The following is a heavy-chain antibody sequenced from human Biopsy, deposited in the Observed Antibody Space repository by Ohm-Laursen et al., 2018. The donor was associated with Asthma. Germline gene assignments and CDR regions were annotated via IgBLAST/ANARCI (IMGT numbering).Heavy chain of an antibody. J-gene: IGHJ4*02. CDR3: VKDKEGPRIGVAGTFDH. D-gene: IGHD6-13*01. Sequence: SLSLACAPCVFTFSSYVINWVRQAAGRGRAWVSAMTERNDSTYYADTVKARFTISRDNSKNTVYLQMNSLTEEDPAVYYCVKDKEGPRIGVAGTFDHWGQGTLVTVSS. CDR2: MTERNDST. CDR1: VFTFSSYV. V-gene: IGHV3-23*01.